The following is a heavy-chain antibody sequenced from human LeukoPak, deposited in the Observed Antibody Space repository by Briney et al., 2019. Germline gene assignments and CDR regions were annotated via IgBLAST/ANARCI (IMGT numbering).Heavy chain of an antibody. CDR1: GFTFSTYW. V-gene: IGHV3-74*01. J-gene: IGHJ6*02. CDR3: TRNPGMDV. Sequence: PGGSLRLSCAASGFTFSTYWMRWVRQAPGKGLVWVSRINGDGSSSTYADSVKGRFTISRDNAKNTLYLQMNSLRTEDTAVYYCTRNPGMDVWGQGTTVTVSS. CDR2: INGDGSSS.